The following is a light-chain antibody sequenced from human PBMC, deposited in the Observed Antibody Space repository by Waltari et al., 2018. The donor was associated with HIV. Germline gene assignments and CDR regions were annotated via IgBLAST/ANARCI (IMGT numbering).Light chain of an antibody. CDR1: ISNIGSNT. V-gene: IGLV1-44*01. CDR3: ATWDDSLNGPV. J-gene: IGLJ3*02. Sequence: QSVLTQPPSASGTPGQRLTIPCSGSISNIGSNTVTWYQQLPGTAPKLLIYTTNQRPSGVPDRFSGSKSGASASLAVSGLQSDDEADYYCATWDDSLNGPVFGGGTKLTVL. CDR2: TTN.